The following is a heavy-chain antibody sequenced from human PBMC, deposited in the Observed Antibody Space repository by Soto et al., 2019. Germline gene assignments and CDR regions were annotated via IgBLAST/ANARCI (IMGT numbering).Heavy chain of an antibody. CDR1: GYTFTSCG. D-gene: IGHD2-15*01. CDR2: ISAYNGNT. CDR3: ARDAFVVVVAASPSYYYGMDV. V-gene: IGHV1-18*01. Sequence: ASVKVSCKASGYTFTSCGISWVRQAPGQGLEWMGWISAYNGNTNYAQKLQGRVTMTTDTSTSTAYMELRSLRSDDTAVYYCARDAFVVVVAASPSYYYGMDVWGQGTTVTVSS. J-gene: IGHJ6*02.